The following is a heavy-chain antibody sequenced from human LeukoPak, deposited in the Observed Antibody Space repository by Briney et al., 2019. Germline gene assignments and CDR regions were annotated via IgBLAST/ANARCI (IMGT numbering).Heavy chain of an antibody. D-gene: IGHD3-16*01. J-gene: IGHJ4*02. V-gene: IGHV3-48*03. CDR1: GFTFSSYE. CDR3: ARESPGGGPDY. CDR2: ISSSGSTI. Sequence: PGGSLRLSCAASGFTFSSYEMNWVRQAPGKGLEWVSYISSSGSTIYYADSVKGRFTISRDNAKNSLYLQMNSLRAEDTAVYYCARESPGGGPDYWGQGTLVTVSS.